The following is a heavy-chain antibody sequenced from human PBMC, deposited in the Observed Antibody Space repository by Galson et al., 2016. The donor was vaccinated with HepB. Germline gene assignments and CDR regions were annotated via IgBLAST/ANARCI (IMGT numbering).Heavy chain of an antibody. CDR3: ARDLSVWLRGIDS. Sequence: SLRLSCAASGFGFSNYWMTWVRQAPGKGLEWVATINQDGSETYYVDSVKGRFTISGDNAKNSMYLQMNSLRAEDTAVYYCARDLSVWLRGIDSWGQGTLVTVSS. V-gene: IGHV3-7*03. CDR1: GFGFSNYW. D-gene: IGHD6-19*01. J-gene: IGHJ5*01. CDR2: INQDGSET.